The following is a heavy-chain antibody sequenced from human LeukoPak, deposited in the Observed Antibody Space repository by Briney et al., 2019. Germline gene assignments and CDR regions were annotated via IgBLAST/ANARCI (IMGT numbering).Heavy chain of an antibody. CDR2: IIPIFGTA. D-gene: IGHD1-26*01. CDR1: GGTFSSYA. CDR3: AREAVGASDPGAFDI. V-gene: IGHV1-69*13. J-gene: IGHJ3*02. Sequence: GASVKVSCKASGGTFSSYAISWVRQAPGQGLEWMGGIIPIFGTANYAQKFQGRVTITADESTSTAYMELSSLRSEDTAVYYCAREAVGASDPGAFDIWGQGTMVTVSS.